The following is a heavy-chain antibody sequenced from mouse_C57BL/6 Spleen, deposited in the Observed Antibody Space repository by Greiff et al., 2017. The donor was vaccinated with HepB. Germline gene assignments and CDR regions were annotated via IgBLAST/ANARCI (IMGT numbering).Heavy chain of an antibody. CDR3: ARDGNYAYYFDY. V-gene: IGHV5-17*01. J-gene: IGHJ2*01. CDR2: ISSGSSTI. Sequence: EVKLVESGGGLVKPGGSLKLSCAASGFTFSDYGMHWVRQAPEKGLEWVAYISSGSSTIYYADTVKGRFTISRDNAKNTLFLQMTSLRSEDTAMYYCARDGNYAYYFDYWGQGTTLTVSS. D-gene: IGHD2-1*01. CDR1: GFTFSDYG.